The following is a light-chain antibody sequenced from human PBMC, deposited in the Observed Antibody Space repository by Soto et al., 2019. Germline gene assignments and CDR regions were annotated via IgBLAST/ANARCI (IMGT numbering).Light chain of an antibody. V-gene: IGKV1-39*01. CDR3: QQSYVTPRT. CDR2: AAS. J-gene: IGKJ1*01. CDR1: ESIKYY. Sequence: DIQMTQSPSSLSASVGDRVTITCRASESIKYYLNWYQQKPGKAPKLLIYAASSLLSGVPSRFSGNGSETDFTLTISSLQPEDFATYYCQQSYVTPRTFGQGTKAEIK.